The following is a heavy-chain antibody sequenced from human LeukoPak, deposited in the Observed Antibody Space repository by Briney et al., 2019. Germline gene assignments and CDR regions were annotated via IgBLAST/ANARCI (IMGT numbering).Heavy chain of an antibody. Sequence: GGSLRLSCAASGFTFSGYTMNWVRQAPGKGLEWVSSSTSSTTYIYYADSVKGRFTISRDNAKNSLYLQMNSLRAEDTAVYYCARHPGYCSSTSCHSYYFDYWGQGTLVTVSS. D-gene: IGHD2-2*01. CDR3: ARHPGYCSSTSCHSYYFDY. CDR1: GFTFSGYT. CDR2: STSSTTYI. V-gene: IGHV3-21*04. J-gene: IGHJ4*02.